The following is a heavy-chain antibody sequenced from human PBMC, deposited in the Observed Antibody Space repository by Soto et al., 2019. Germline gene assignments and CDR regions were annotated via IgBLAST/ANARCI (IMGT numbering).Heavy chain of an antibody. D-gene: IGHD3-22*01. Sequence: SEPVFPTFICSGSAIRTSTYIRRWRHHRPGKGLEWIGCIYYSGSTYYNPSLKSRVTISVDTSKNQFSLKLSSVTAADTAVYYCARRPGKWLLLQYGMDVWGQGTTVS. CDR3: ARRPGKWLLLQYGMDV. V-gene: IGHV4-39*01. J-gene: IGHJ6*02. CDR2: IYYSGST. CDR1: GSAIRTSTYI.